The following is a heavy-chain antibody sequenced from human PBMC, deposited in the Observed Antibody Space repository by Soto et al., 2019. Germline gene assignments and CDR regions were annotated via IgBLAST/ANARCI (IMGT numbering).Heavy chain of an antibody. CDR2: INHSGST. V-gene: IGHV4-34*01. J-gene: IGHJ3*02. Sequence: PSETLSLTCAVYGGSFSGYYWSWIRQPPGKGLEWIGEINHSGSTNYNPSLKSRVTISVDTSKNQFPLKLSSVTAADTAVYYCASAIVGVHLDAFDIWGQGTMVTVSS. D-gene: IGHD1-26*01. CDR1: GGSFSGYY. CDR3: ASAIVGVHLDAFDI.